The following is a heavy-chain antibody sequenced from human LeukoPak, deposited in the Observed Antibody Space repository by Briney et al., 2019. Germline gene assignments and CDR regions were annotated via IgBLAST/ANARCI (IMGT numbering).Heavy chain of an antibody. J-gene: IGHJ4*02. CDR3: AAGVQQLDH. Sequence: SQTLSLTCAISGDSVSSNSAAWNWLRQSPSRGLEWLGRTYYRSKWYNDYAVSVKSRITINPDTSKNQFSLHLNSVIPEDTAVYYCAAGVQQLDHWGQGTLVTVSS. V-gene: IGHV6-1*01. D-gene: IGHD4-11*01. CDR2: TYYRSKWYN. CDR1: GDSVSSNSAA.